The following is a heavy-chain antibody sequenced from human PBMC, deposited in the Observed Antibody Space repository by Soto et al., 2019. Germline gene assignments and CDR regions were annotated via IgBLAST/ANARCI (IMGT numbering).Heavy chain of an antibody. Sequence: SETLSLTCAVYGGSFSGYYWSWIRQPPGKGLEWIGEINHSGSTNYNPSLKSRVTISVDTSKNQFSLKLSSVTAADTAVYYCARGGMLSRPGYWGQGTLVTVSS. J-gene: IGHJ4*02. CDR2: INHSGST. D-gene: IGHD2-8*01. V-gene: IGHV4-34*01. CDR3: ARGGMLSRPGY. CDR1: GGSFSGYY.